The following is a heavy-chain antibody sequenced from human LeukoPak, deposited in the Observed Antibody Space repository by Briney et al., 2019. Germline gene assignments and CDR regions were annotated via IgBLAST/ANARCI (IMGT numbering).Heavy chain of an antibody. CDR3: ARGGVTIFGVVINEEYYFDY. CDR1: GGSFSGYY. Sequence: SETLSPTCAVYGGSFSGYYWSWIRQPPGKGLEWIGEINHSGSTNYNPSLMSRVAMSVDTSKNQFSLNLRSVTAADTAVYYCARGGVTIFGVVINEEYYFDYWGQGTLVTVSS. D-gene: IGHD3-3*01. CDR2: INHSGST. J-gene: IGHJ4*02. V-gene: IGHV4-34*01.